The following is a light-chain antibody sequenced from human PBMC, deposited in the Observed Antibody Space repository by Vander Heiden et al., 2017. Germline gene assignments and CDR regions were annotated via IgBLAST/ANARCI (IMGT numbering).Light chain of an antibody. CDR1: SSNIGAGYN. J-gene: IGLJ3*02. Sequence: QSVVTQPPSVSGTLGQRVTMSCTGTSSNIGAGYNVHWYQHLPGRAPTLLIYVNFNRASGVPDRFSASKSGASASLDISGVQPDDEADYYCQAYDSSLGAWVFGGGTKLTVL. V-gene: IGLV1-40*03. CDR3: QAYDSSLGAWV. CDR2: VNF.